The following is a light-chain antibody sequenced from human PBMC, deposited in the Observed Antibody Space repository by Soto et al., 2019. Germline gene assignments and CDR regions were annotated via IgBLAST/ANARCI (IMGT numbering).Light chain of an antibody. J-gene: IGKJ2*01. CDR3: QQYYRTPPT. CDR2: WAS. V-gene: IGKV4-1*01. CDR1: QSVLDISNNKNY. Sequence: DIVMTQSPDSLAVSLGERATINCKSSQSVLDISNNKNYLAWYQQKPRQPPKLLIYWASARESGVPDRFSGGGSGTDFTLTISSLQAEDVAVYYCQQYYRTPPTFGQGTKVDIK.